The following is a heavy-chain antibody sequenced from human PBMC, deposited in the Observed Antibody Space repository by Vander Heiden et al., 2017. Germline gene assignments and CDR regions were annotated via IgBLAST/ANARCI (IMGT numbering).Heavy chain of an antibody. CDR2: MYNTGST. J-gene: IGHJ5*02. Sequence: QVQLQESGPGLVKPSETLSLPCTVSGGSISGYYWSWIRQPPGKGLEWIAYMYNTGSTIYKPSLKSRVTMSLDTSKNQFSLKLSSVTAADTAVYYCARGPPLDYFDRSGYYSTWGQGTLVTVSS. D-gene: IGHD3-22*01. CDR1: GGSISGYY. CDR3: ARGPPLDYFDRSGYYST. V-gene: IGHV4-59*01.